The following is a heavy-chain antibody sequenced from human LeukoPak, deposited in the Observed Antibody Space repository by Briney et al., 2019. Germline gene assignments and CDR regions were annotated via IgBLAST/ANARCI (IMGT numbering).Heavy chain of an antibody. CDR3: AKNSGSSYDYYFDS. CDR2: ISDSGDNI. CDR1: GFTFSNYW. V-gene: IGHV3-23*01. D-gene: IGHD1-26*01. Sequence: PGGSLRLSCAASGFTFSNYWMSWVRQAPGKGLEWVSVISDSGDNIYYADSVKGRFTISRDNSKNTLYLQMNSLRAEDTAVYYCAKNSGSSYDYYFDSWGQGTLVTVSS. J-gene: IGHJ4*02.